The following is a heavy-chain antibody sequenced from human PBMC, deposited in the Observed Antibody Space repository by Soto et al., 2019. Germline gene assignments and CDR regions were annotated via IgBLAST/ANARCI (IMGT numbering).Heavy chain of an antibody. Sequence: ESGGGVVQPGRSLRLSCAASGFTFSSYAMHWVRQAPGKGLEWVAVISYDGSNKYYADSVKGRFTISRDNSKNTLYLQMNSLRAEDTAVYYCARAASTMITHGMDVWGQGTTVTVSS. CDR3: ARAASTMITHGMDV. D-gene: IGHD3-22*01. J-gene: IGHJ6*02. CDR2: ISYDGSNK. V-gene: IGHV3-30-3*01. CDR1: GFTFSSYA.